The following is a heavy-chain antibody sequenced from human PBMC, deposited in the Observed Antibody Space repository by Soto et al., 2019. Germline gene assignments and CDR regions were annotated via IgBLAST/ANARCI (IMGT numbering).Heavy chain of an antibody. CDR2: VSYDGRNK. Sequence: QVQLVDSGGGVGQPGRSLRLSCAASGFTFSSYAMHWVRQAPGKGLDWFAVVSYDGRNKYYADSVKGRFTISRDNSKNTLYLQMNSLRAEDTAVYYCARDPLWGTAMVLWYFDLWGRGTLVTVSS. J-gene: IGHJ2*01. D-gene: IGHD5-18*01. CDR3: ARDPLWGTAMVLWYFDL. V-gene: IGHV3-30*01. CDR1: GFTFSSYA.